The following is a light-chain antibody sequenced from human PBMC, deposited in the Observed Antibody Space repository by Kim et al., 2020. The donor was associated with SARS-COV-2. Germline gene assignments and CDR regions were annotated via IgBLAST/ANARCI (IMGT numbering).Light chain of an antibody. Sequence: SPGERATRSCRASQSVSNYLAWYQQKPGQIPRLLIYDAAHRATGIPARFSGSGSGTDFTLTISSLEPEDFAVYYCQQRSNWPPWTFGQGTKVDIK. V-gene: IGKV3-11*01. J-gene: IGKJ1*01. CDR1: QSVSNY. CDR2: DAA. CDR3: QQRSNWPPWT.